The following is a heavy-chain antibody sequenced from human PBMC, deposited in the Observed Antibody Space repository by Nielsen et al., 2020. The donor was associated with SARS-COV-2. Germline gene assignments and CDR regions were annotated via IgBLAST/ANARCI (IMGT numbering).Heavy chain of an antibody. V-gene: IGHV1-58*01. CDR2: IVVGSGNT. Sequence: SVKVSCKASGFTFTNSAVQWVRQARGQRLEWIGWIVVGSGNTNYAQKVQERVTITSDMSTSTTFMELNSLRSEDTAVYYCAAEFPVLRYSRTEFDPWGQGTLVTVSS. CDR1: GFTFTNSA. J-gene: IGHJ5*02. D-gene: IGHD3-9*01. CDR3: AAEFPVLRYSRTEFDP.